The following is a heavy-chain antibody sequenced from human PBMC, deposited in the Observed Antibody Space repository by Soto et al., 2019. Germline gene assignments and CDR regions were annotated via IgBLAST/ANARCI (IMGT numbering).Heavy chain of an antibody. D-gene: IGHD3-10*01. CDR1: GYTFSTYA. J-gene: IGHJ4*02. CDR3: ARGNVRGGCLDY. CDR2: FNEGNGNI. Sequence: QVQLVQSGTEERKPGASVMVSCKALGYTFSTYAMHWVRRAPGQSLEWMGWFNEGNGNIKYSQKFEGRVTITTDTAASTAYMELNMLRSEDTAVYYCARGNVRGGCLDYWGQGTLGSVSS. V-gene: IGHV1-3*05.